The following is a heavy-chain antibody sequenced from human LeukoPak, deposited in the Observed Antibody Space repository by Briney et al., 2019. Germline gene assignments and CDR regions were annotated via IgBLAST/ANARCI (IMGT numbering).Heavy chain of an antibody. D-gene: IGHD2-2*01. CDR3: ARKGYCSSTSCFSIYYYGMDV. CDR1: GYTFTSYD. Sequence: ASVKVSCKASGYTFTSYDINWVRQATGQGLEWMGWMNPNSGNTGYAQKFQGRVTMTRNTSISTAYMELGSLRSEDTAVYYCARKGYCSSTSCFSIYYYGMDVWGQGTTVTVSS. J-gene: IGHJ6*02. V-gene: IGHV1-8*01. CDR2: MNPNSGNT.